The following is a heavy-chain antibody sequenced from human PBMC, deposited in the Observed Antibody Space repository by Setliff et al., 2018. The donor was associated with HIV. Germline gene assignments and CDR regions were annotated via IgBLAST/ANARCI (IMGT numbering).Heavy chain of an antibody. CDR2: MYYSGST. Sequence: PSETLSLTCIVSGGSISSSSSYWGWIRLPPGKGLEWIGSMYYSGSTYYNPSLKSRVTISLDKSKNQFSLKLTSVTAADTAVYYCARGTYYYETSGYHYDKTWAGTCFDYWGQGTPVTVSS. J-gene: IGHJ4*02. CDR1: GGSISSSSSY. CDR3: ARGTYYYETSGYHYDKTWAGTCFDY. V-gene: IGHV4-39*07. D-gene: IGHD3-22*01.